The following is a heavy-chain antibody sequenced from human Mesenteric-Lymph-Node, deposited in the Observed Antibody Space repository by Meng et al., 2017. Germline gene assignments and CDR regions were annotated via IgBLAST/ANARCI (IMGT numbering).Heavy chain of an antibody. V-gene: IGHV1-69*08. D-gene: IGHD3-9*01. CDR2: IIHIRGAS. CDR1: GGTFGDYT. Sequence: SVKVSCKASGGTFGDYTFSWVRQAPGQGLEWMGRIIHIRGASDYAPQLQGRVTITADKSTSTIYMELISLRSEDTASYYCARGGAAFDMLTSHSYGMDVWGQGTTVTVSS. J-gene: IGHJ6*02. CDR3: ARGGAAFDMLTSHSYGMDV.